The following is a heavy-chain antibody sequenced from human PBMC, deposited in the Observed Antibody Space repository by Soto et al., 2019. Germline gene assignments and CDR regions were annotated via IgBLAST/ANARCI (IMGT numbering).Heavy chain of an antibody. CDR1: GDSVSSNSAA. CDR3: AREERGVVVPAATAIGYSSGWELYYYYGMDV. CDR2: TYYRSKWYN. V-gene: IGHV6-1*01. J-gene: IGHJ6*02. Sequence: SQTLSLTCAISGDSVSSNSAAWNWIRQSPSRGLEWLGRTYYRSKWYNDYAVSVKSRITINPDTSKNQFSLQLNSVTPEDTAVYYCAREERGVVVPAATAIGYSSGWELYYYYGMDVWGQGTTVTVSS. D-gene: IGHD2-2*01.